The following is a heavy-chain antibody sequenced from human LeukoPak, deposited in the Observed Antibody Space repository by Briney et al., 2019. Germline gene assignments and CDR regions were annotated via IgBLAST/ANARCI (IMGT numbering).Heavy chain of an antibody. Sequence: SETLSLTCTVSGGSISSYYWSWIRQPPGEGLEWFGYIYYSGSTNFHRSHKSRVTISVDTSKNQCSLKLSSVTAADTAVYYGARYSGREFGELFLDPWGQGTLVTVSS. CDR3: ARYSGREFGELFLDP. J-gene: IGHJ5*02. V-gene: IGHV4-59*01. D-gene: IGHD3-10*01. CDR1: GGSISSYY. CDR2: IYYSGST.